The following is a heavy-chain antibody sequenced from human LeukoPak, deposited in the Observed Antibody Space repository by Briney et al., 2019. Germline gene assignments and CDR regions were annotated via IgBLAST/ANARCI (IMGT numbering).Heavy chain of an antibody. J-gene: IGHJ4*02. V-gene: IGHV3-23*01. CDR1: GFTVSSNY. D-gene: IGHD2-21*02. CDR3: VREDTPATANY. CDR2: ISGGGDIT. Sequence: PPGGSLRLSCAASGFTVSSNYMSWVRQTPGKGLEWVSAISGGGDITYYADSVTGRFTISRDNSKDTLFLQMHSLRPGDTAVYYCVREDTPATANYWGQGTLVTISS.